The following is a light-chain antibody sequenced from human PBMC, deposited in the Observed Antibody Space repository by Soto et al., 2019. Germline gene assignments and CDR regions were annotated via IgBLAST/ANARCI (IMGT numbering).Light chain of an antibody. CDR2: GAS. Sequence: EIVMTQSPATLSVSPGERATLSCRASQSVSSNLAWYQQKPGQAPRLLIYGASTRATGISARFSGSRSGTEFTLTISSLQPEDFAVYYCQQYNNWPPTFGQGTRLEIK. CDR3: QQYNNWPPT. J-gene: IGKJ5*01. V-gene: IGKV3-15*01. CDR1: QSVSSN.